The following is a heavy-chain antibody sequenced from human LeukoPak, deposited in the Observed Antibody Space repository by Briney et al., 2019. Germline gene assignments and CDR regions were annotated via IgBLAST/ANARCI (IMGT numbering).Heavy chain of an antibody. J-gene: IGHJ3*01. Sequence: PGGSLRLSCAASGFTFSSYAMRWVRQAPGKGLEWVSSIGLSDNTYYADSVKGRFTISRDNSKNTLYLQLNSLRAEDTAVYYCAREGSGRTAYNDGLDVWGQGTMVTVSS. V-gene: IGHV3-23*01. D-gene: IGHD3-10*01. CDR2: IGLSDNT. CDR1: GFTFSSYA. CDR3: AREGSGRTAYNDGLDV.